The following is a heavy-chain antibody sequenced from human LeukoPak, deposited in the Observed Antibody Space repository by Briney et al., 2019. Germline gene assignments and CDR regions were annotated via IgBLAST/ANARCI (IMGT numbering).Heavy chain of an antibody. V-gene: IGHV1-18*01. CDR2: ISAYNGNT. CDR1: GYTFTSYG. CDR3: AREGGTAVDY. Sequence: ASVKVSCKASGYTFTSYGISWVRQAPGQGLEWMGWISAYNGNTNYAQKFQGRVTMTRDTSISTAYMELSRLRSDDTAVYYCAREGGTAVDYWGQGTLVTVSS. J-gene: IGHJ4*02. D-gene: IGHD2-21*02.